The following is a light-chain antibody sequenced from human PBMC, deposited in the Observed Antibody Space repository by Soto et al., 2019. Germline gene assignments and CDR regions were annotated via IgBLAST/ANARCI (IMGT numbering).Light chain of an antibody. Sequence: EIVVTHSPGTLSLSPGERATLSCRASQSVSSSYLAWYQQKPGQAPRLLIYGASSRATGIPDRFSGSGSGKELGGAISRLEPEDFAVHYCPHYGSSHRPFGQWTKVDIK. V-gene: IGKV3-20*01. CDR3: PHYGSSHRP. CDR2: GAS. CDR1: QSVSSSY. J-gene: IGKJ1*01.